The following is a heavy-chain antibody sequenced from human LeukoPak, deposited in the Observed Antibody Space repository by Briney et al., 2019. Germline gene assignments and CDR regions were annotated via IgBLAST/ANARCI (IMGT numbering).Heavy chain of an antibody. CDR2: IYHSGST. CDR1: GYSISSGYY. Sequence: KPSETLSLTCVVSGYSISSGYYWGWIRQPPGKGPEWIGRIYHSGSTYYHPSLKNRVTISVDTSKNQFSLKLSSVTAADTAVYYCARHMDSGSYYFAFDIWGQGTMVTVSS. V-gene: IGHV4-38-2*01. J-gene: IGHJ3*02. CDR3: ARHMDSGSYYFAFDI. D-gene: IGHD1-26*01.